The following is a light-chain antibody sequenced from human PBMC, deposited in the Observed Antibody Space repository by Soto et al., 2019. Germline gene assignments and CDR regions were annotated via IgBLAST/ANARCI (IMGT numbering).Light chain of an antibody. CDR3: ISYTGSSTSYV. J-gene: IGLJ1*01. CDR1: SSDVGSYSH. Sequence: QSALTQPASVSGSPGQSISISCNGTSSDVGSYSHVAWYQQFPGKTPKLIIYEVTYRPSGVSHRFSASKSGNTASLTISGLQAGDEADYYCISYTGSSTSYVFGTGAKLTVL. V-gene: IGLV2-14*01. CDR2: EVT.